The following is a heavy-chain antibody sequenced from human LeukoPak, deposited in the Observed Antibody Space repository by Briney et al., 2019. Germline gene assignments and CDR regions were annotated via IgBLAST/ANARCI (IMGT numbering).Heavy chain of an antibody. V-gene: IGHV1-8*03. D-gene: IGHD5-18*01. J-gene: IGHJ6*03. CDR2: MNPNSGNT. CDR3: ARVHRSGYGYFYYYYYMDV. CDR1: GYTFTSYD. Sequence: ASVKVSCKASGYTFTSYDINWVRQATGQGLEWMGWMNPNSGNTGYAQKFQGRVTITWNTSISIAYMELSSLRSDDTAVYYCARVHRSGYGYFYYYYYMDVWGKGTTVTVSS.